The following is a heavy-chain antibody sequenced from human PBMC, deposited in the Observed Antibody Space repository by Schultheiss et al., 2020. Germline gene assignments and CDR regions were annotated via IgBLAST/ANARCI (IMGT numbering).Heavy chain of an antibody. CDR3: ARAPPEIPLDY. CDR2: ISSSSSTI. V-gene: IGHV3-48*01. CDR1: GFTFTSHW. Sequence: GGSLRLSCAASGFTFTSHWMRWVRQAPGKGLEWVSYISSSSSTIYYADSVKGRFTISRDNSKNTLYLQMNSLRVEDTAVYYCARAPPEIPLDYWGQGTLVTVSS. J-gene: IGHJ4*02. D-gene: IGHD5-24*01.